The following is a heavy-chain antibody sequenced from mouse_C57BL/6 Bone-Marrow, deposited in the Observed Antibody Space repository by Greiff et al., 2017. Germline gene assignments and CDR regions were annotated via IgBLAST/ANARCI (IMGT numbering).Heavy chain of an antibody. Sequence: EVQGVESGGDLVKPGGSLKLSCAASGFTFSSYGMSWVRQTPDQRLEWVATISSGGSYTYYPDSVKGRFTISRDTDKNTLYLQMSRLKSEDTAMYYCARQRLRAWFAYWGQGTLVTVSA. CDR1: GFTFSSYG. CDR2: ISSGGSYT. D-gene: IGHD1-1*01. J-gene: IGHJ3*01. V-gene: IGHV5-6*01. CDR3: ARQRLRAWFAY.